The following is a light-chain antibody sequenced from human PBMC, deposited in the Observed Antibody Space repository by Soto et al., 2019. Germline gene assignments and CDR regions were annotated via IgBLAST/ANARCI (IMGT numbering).Light chain of an antibody. J-gene: IGKJ1*01. CDR3: QQYGSSPGT. CDR2: ETS. CDR1: QSVRDSH. Sequence: ELVLTQSPGTLSLSPGERATLSCRASQSVRDSHLAWYQQKPGQAPSLLIYETSSRATGIPDRFRGSGSGTDVALNISRVDQEDVEMYFCQQYGSSPGTFGQGTKEEI. V-gene: IGKV3-20*01.